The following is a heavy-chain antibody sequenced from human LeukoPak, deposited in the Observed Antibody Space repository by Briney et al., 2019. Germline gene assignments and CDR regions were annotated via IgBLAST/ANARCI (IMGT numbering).Heavy chain of an antibody. J-gene: IGHJ4*02. Sequence: SETLSLTCTVSGGSISSYYWSWIRQPPGKGLEWIGEINHSGSTNYNPSLKSRVTISVDTSKNQFSLKLSSVTAADTAVYYCAREGGSGSYYNRYYFDYWGQGTLVTVSS. CDR1: GGSISSYY. V-gene: IGHV4-34*01. D-gene: IGHD3-10*01. CDR2: INHSGST. CDR3: AREGGSGSYYNRYYFDY.